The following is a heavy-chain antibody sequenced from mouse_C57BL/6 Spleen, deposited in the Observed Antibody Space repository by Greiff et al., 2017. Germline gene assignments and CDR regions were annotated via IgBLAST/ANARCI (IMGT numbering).Heavy chain of an antibody. CDR2: IDPSDSYT. CDR1: GYTFTSYW. V-gene: IGHV1-69*01. CDR3: ARGTSDCRAMDY. J-gene: IGHJ4*01. D-gene: IGHD6-1*01. Sequence: VQLQQPGAELVMPGASVKLSCKASGYTFTSYWMHWVKQRPGQGLEWIGEIDPSDSYTNYNQKFKGKSTLTVDKSSSTAYMQLSSLTSEDSAVYYCARGTSDCRAMDYWGQGTSVTVSS.